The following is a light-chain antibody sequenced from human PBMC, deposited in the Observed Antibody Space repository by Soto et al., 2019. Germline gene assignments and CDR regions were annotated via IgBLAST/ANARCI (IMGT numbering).Light chain of an antibody. CDR2: KAS. Sequence: DIQMTHSPSTLSGSVGCRVNSTCRASQTISSWLAWYQQKQGKAPKLLIYKASTLKSGVPSRLSGSGYGTEFTITISSMKNDDFETYYCQHYNSYSEAFGHGTKVDI. CDR3: QHYNSYSEA. V-gene: IGKV1-5*03. J-gene: IGKJ1*01. CDR1: QTISSW.